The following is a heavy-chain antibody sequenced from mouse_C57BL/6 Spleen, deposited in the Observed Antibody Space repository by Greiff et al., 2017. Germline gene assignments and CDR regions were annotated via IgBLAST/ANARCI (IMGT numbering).Heavy chain of an antibody. J-gene: IGHJ2*01. CDR2: IHPNSGST. V-gene: IGHV1-64*01. CDR3: ASISVTTLVATDY. Sequence: VKLQQPGAELVKPGASVKLSCKASGYTFTSYWMHWVKQRPGQGLEWIGMIHPNSGSTNYNEKFKSKATLTVDKSSSTAYMQLSSLTSEDSAVYYCASISVTTLVATDYWGQGTTLTVSS. CDR1: GYTFTSYW. D-gene: IGHD1-1*01.